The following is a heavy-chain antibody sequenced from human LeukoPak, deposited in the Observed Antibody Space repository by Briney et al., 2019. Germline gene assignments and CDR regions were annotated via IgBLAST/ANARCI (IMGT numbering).Heavy chain of an antibody. D-gene: IGHD2-21*01. J-gene: IGHJ4*02. V-gene: IGHV3-23*01. CDR1: GFTFSSYS. Sequence: GGSLRLSCAASGFTFSSYSMNWVRQAPGKGLEWVSAISGSGGSTHYADSVKGRFTISRDNSKNTLYLQMNSLKTEDTAVYYCTRELWGGMGYWGQGTLVTVSS. CDR2: ISGSGGST. CDR3: TRELWGGMGY.